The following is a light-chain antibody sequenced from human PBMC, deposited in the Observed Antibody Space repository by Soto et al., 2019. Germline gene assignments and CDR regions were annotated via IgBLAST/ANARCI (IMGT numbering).Light chain of an antibody. CDR3: QQYNLYWT. V-gene: IGKV1-5*01. CDR2: DVS. Sequence: DIQMTQSPSTLSASVGDRVTITCRASRDVYGWLAWYQQEPGKAPRLLIYDVSSLVIGVPSRFSGSGSGTEFTLTISSLQPDDSATYYCQQYNLYWTFGQGTKVEIK. J-gene: IGKJ1*01. CDR1: RDVYGW.